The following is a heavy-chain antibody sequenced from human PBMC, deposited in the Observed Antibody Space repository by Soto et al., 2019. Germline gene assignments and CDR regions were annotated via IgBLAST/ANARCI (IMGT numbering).Heavy chain of an antibody. J-gene: IGHJ5*02. CDR3: ATSTVTTRWFDP. CDR1: GGSISSYY. Sequence: ASETLSLTCTVSGGSISSYYWSWIRQPPGKGLEWIGYIYYSGSTNYNPSLKSRVTISVDTSKNQFSLKLSSVTAADTAVYYCATSTVTTRWFDPWGQGTLVTVS. V-gene: IGHV4-59*08. CDR2: IYYSGST. D-gene: IGHD4-17*01.